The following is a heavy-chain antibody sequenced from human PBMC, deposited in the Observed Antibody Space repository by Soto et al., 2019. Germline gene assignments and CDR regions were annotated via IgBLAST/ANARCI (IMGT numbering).Heavy chain of an antibody. V-gene: IGHV1-69*13. D-gene: IGHD3-9*01. CDR1: GGTFSSYA. CDR3: ARVGLRYFDWSRGNWFDP. CDR2: IIPIFGSA. J-gene: IGHJ5*02. Sequence: GASVKVSCKASGGTFSSYAISWVRQAPGQGLEWMGGIIPIFGSANYAQKFQGRVTITADESTSTAYMELSSLRSEDTAVYYCARVGLRYFDWSRGNWFDPWGQGTLVTVSS.